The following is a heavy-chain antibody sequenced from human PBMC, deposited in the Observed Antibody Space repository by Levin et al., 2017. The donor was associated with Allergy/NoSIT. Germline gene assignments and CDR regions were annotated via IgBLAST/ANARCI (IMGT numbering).Heavy chain of an antibody. V-gene: IGHV1-2*02. CDR3: ARARGPPDFFDY. CDR1: GYTFTGYY. Sequence: GESLKISCKASGYTFTGYYMHWVRQAPGQGLEWMGWINPNSGGTNYAQKFQGRVTMTRDTSISTAYMELSRLRSDDTAVYYCARARGPPDFFDYWGQGTLVTVSS. CDR2: INPNSGGT. D-gene: IGHD1-14*01. J-gene: IGHJ4*02.